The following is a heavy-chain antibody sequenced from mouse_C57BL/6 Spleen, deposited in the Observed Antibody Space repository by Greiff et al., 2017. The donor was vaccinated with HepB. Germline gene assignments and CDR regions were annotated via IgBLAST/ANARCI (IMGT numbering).Heavy chain of an antibody. CDR1: GYSITSGYY. V-gene: IGHV3-6*01. CDR3: ARGHRDGSSYGY. D-gene: IGHD1-1*01. J-gene: IGHJ2*01. Sequence: VQLQQSGPGLVKPSQSLSLTCSVTGYSITSGYYWNWIRQFPGNKLEWMGYISYDGSNNYNPSLKNRISITRDTSKNQFFLKLNSVTTEDTATYYCARGHRDGSSYGYWGQGTTLTVSS. CDR2: ISYDGSN.